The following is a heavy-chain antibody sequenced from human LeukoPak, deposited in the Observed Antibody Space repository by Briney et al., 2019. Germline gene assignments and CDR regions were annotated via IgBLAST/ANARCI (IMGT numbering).Heavy chain of an antibody. J-gene: IGHJ4*02. CDR2: LYSGGST. CDR3: ARAPRMVYFDY. CDR1: GXTVSSNY. V-gene: IGHV3-53*01. D-gene: IGHD2-15*01. Sequence: GGSLRLSCAASGXTVSSNYMTWVRQAPGKGLEWVSVLYSGGSTYYADSVKGRFTISRDNSKNTLYLQMNSLRAEDTAVYYCARAPRMVYFDYWGQGTLVTVSS.